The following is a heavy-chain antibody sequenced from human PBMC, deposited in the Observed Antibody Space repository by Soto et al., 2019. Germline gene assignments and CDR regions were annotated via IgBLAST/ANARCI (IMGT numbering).Heavy chain of an antibody. CDR2: ISYDGSNK. J-gene: IGHJ4*02. D-gene: IGHD3-22*01. V-gene: IGHV3-30*18. CDR1: GFTFSSYG. CDR3: AKSDSSGYYPPDY. Sequence: QVQLVESGGGVVQPGRSLRLSCAASGFTFSSYGMHWVRQAPGKGLEWVAVISYDGSNKYYADSMKGRFTISRDNSKNTLYLQMNSLRAEDTAVYYCAKSDSSGYYPPDYWGQGTLVTVSS.